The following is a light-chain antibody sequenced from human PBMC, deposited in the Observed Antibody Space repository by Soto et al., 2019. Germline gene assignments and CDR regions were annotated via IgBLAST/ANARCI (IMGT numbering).Light chain of an antibody. V-gene: IGKV3-15*01. CDR3: QQYNNWPPFT. Sequence: EIAMTQSPATLSVSPGERATLSCRASQSVSSNLAWYQQKPGQAPRLLIYGASTRATGIPARFSGSGSGTEFTLTIFSRQSEDFAVYCCQQYNNWPPFTFGPGTKVDIK. CDR2: GAS. CDR1: QSVSSN. J-gene: IGKJ3*01.